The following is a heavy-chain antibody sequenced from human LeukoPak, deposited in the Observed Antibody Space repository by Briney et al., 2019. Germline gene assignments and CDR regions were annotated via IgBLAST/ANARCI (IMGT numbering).Heavy chain of an antibody. CDR3: ARRYSSGWPVLGNYYYYGMDV. CDR2: MNPNSGNT. J-gene: IGHJ6*02. Sequence: ASVKVSCKASRYTFTSYDINWVRRATGHGREWMGWMNPNSGNTGYAQKFQCRVTMTRNTSISTAYMELSSLRSEDTAVYYCARRYSSGWPVLGNYYYYGMDVWGQGTTVTVSS. V-gene: IGHV1-8*01. CDR1: RYTFTSYD. D-gene: IGHD6-19*01.